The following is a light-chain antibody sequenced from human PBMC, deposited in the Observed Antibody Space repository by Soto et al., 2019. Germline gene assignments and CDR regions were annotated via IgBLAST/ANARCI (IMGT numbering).Light chain of an antibody. CDR1: QSVSSK. J-gene: IGKJ1*01. Sequence: EIVITHSPATLSVSPGERATLSCRASQSVSSKLAWYQQKVGQSPSLLIYGASTRAPGIPARFSGSGSGTEFTLTISSLQSEDFAVYYCQQYNNWPRTFGQGTKVDIK. CDR2: GAS. V-gene: IGKV3-15*01. CDR3: QQYNNWPRT.